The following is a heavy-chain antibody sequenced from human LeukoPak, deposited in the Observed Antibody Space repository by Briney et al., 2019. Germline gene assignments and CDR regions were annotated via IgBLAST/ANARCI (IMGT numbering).Heavy chain of an antibody. CDR2: ISSSSSYI. J-gene: IGHJ3*02. V-gene: IGHV3-21*01. CDR3: ARDIGNGDYVDAFDI. CDR1: GFTFSSYS. Sequence: GGSLRLSCAASGFTFSSYSMNWVRQAPGKGLEWVSSISSSSSYIYYADSVKGRFTISRDNAKNSLYLLMNSLRAEDTAVYYCARDIGNGDYVDAFDIWGQGTMVTVSS. D-gene: IGHD4-17*01.